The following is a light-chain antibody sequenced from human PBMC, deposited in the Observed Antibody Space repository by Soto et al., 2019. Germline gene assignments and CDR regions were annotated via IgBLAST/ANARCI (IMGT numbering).Light chain of an antibody. CDR1: SSDVGGYNY. CDR2: EVS. CDR3: SSFTNTISPYA. Sequence: QSVLTQPASVSGSPGQSITISCTGTSSDVGGYNYVSWFQHHPGKAPKLIIYEVSYRPSGVSNRFSGSKSGDTASLTISGLQAEDEADYYCSSFTNTISPYAFGTGTKVTVL. J-gene: IGLJ1*01. V-gene: IGLV2-14*01.